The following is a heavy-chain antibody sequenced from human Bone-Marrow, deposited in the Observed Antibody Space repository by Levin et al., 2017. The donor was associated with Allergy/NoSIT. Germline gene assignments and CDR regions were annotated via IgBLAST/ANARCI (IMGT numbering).Heavy chain of an antibody. CDR1: GFIFRNYA. CDR3: AVYITRAYHSAFDY. V-gene: IGHV3-23*01. Sequence: LSLPCAASGFIFRNYAMNWVRQAPGKGLEWVSQISGSGGNTHYADSVKGRFTFSRDNSKNTLYLQMNSLRAEDTAVYYCAVYITRAYHSAFDYWGQGTLVTVSS. D-gene: IGHD3-10*01. CDR2: ISGSGGNT. J-gene: IGHJ4*02.